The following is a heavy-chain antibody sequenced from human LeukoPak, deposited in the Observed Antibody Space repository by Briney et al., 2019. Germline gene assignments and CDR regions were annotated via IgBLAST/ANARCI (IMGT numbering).Heavy chain of an antibody. J-gene: IGHJ3*02. Sequence: GGSLRLSCAASGFTFTNYAMNWVRQAPGKGLEWVSGISGSGYSTYYADSVKGRFSISRDNPKNTVYLQMKSLRAEDTAVYYCAKVIRGLFDAFDIWGQGTMVTVSS. CDR3: AKVIRGLFDAFDI. CDR2: ISGSGYST. V-gene: IGHV3-23*01. CDR1: GFTFTNYA. D-gene: IGHD2-21*01.